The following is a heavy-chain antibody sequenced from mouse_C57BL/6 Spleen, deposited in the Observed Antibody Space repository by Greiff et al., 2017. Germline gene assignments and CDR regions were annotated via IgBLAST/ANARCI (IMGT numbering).Heavy chain of an antibody. D-gene: IGHD1-1*01. Sequence: EVMLVESGEGLVKPGGSLKLSCAASGFTFSSYAMSWVRQTPEKRLEWVAYISSGGDYIYYADTVKGRFTISRDNARNTLYLQMSSLKSEDTAMYYCTRDNYGSSFAYWGQGTLVTGSA. CDR3: TRDNYGSSFAY. CDR1: GFTFSSYA. J-gene: IGHJ3*01. CDR2: ISSGGDYI. V-gene: IGHV5-9-1*02.